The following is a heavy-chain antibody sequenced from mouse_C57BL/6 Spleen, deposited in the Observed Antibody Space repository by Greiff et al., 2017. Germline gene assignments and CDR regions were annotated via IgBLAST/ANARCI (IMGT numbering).Heavy chain of an antibody. V-gene: IGHV1-82*01. Sequence: QVQLKQSGPELVKPGASVKISCKASGYAFSSSWMNWVKQRPGKGLEWIGRIYPGDGDTNYNGKFKGKATLTADKSSSTAYMQLSSLTSEDSAVYFCAREGGTVEIYYFDYWGQGTTLTVSS. D-gene: IGHD1-1*01. J-gene: IGHJ2*01. CDR2: IYPGDGDT. CDR1: GYAFSSSW. CDR3: AREGGTVEIYYFDY.